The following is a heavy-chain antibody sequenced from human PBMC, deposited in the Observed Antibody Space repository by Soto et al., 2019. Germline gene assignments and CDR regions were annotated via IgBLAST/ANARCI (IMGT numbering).Heavy chain of an antibody. CDR1: GYSFTSYW. CDR3: ARERSRVWDYYYRLDV. Sequence: PGESLKISCKGSGYSFTSYWIGWVRQMPGKGLEWMGIIYPGDSDTRYSPSFQGQVTISADKSISTAYLQWSSLKASDTAMYYCARERSRVWDYYYRLDVWGQGTTVTVSS. V-gene: IGHV5-51*01. CDR2: IYPGDSDT. J-gene: IGHJ6*02. D-gene: IGHD6-13*01.